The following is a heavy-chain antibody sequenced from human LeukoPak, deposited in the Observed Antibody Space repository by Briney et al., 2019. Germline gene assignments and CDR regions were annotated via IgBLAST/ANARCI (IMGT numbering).Heavy chain of an antibody. CDR1: GDSPTSGSRY. Sequence: SETLSLTCTVSGDSPTSGSRYWSWIRQPAGKGLEWIGHFYSSTRTTYNPSLESRVTISGDTAKNQFSLKLDSVTAADTAVYFCARCMSELDYGDYAYYYHMDVWGKGTTVTVSS. J-gene: IGHJ6*04. D-gene: IGHD4-17*01. CDR3: ARCMSELDYGDYAYYYHMDV. V-gene: IGHV4-61*09. CDR2: FYSSTRT.